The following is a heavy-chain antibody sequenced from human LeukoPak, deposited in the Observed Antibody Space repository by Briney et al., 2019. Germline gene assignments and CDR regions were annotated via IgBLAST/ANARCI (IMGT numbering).Heavy chain of an antibody. J-gene: IGHJ5*02. D-gene: IGHD3-22*01. CDR2: IIPIFGTA. V-gene: IGHV1-69*05. CDR1: GGTFSSYA. CDR3: ARVLGYYYDSSGPNWFDL. Sequence: SVKVSCKASGGTFSSYAISWVRQTPGQGLEWMGGIIPIFGTANYTQKFQGRVTITTDESTSTAYMELSSLRSEDTAVYYGARVLGYYYDSSGPNWFDLWGQGTLVTVSS.